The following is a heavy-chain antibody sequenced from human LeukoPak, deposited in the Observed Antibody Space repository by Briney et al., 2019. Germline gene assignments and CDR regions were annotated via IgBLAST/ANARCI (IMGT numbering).Heavy chain of an antibody. D-gene: IGHD3-10*01. CDR3: ARASQGVIFDC. CDR1: GFTFSSYW. Sequence: GGSLRLSCAASGFTFSSYWMHWVRQAPGKGLVWVSRINSDGSNTNYADSVKGRFTISRDNAKNTVYLQMSSLRAEDTAVYYCARASQGVIFDCWGQGTLVTVSS. CDR2: INSDGSNT. J-gene: IGHJ4*02. V-gene: IGHV3-74*01.